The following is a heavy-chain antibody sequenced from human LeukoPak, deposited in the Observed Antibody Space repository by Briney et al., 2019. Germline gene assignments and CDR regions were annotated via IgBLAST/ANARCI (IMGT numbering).Heavy chain of an antibody. Sequence: GGSLRLSCAASGFTFSSYNMNWVRQAPGKGLEWVSSISSSHTYTYYADSVKGRFTISRDNAKNSLYLQMNSLRAEDTAVYYCARIIVVVPAEPDYWGQGTLVTVSS. V-gene: IGHV3-21*01. CDR3: ARIIVVVPAEPDY. D-gene: IGHD2-2*01. CDR2: ISSSHTYT. CDR1: GFTFSSYN. J-gene: IGHJ4*02.